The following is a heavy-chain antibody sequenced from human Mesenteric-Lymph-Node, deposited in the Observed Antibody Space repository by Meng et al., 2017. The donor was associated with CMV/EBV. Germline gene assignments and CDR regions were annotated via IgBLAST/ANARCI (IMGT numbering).Heavy chain of an antibody. CDR2: ISGNGGST. V-gene: IGHV3-64*02. D-gene: IGHD2-2*01. J-gene: IGHJ6*02. CDR3: ARDAGTSCCGSMDV. CDR1: GFTFSDYY. Sequence: GESLKISCAASGFTFSDYYMSWIRQAPGKGLEYVSGISGNGGSTYHADSVKGRFTISRDNSKNTLYLQMGSLRTEDMARYYCARDAGTSCCGSMDVWGQGTTVTVSS.